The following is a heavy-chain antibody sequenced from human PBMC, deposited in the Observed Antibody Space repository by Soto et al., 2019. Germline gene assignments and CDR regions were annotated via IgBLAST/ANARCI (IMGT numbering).Heavy chain of an antibody. J-gene: IGHJ2*01. V-gene: IGHV1-69*02. CDR1: GGTFTDYT. D-gene: IGHD1-26*01. Sequence: QVQLVQSGAEVKKPGSSVKVSCKASGGTFTDYTITWLRQAPGQGLEWMGRIIPVLDLTNYAQKFQGRVTITADKSTPTSYMELSGLTSEDTAVYYCAKKLGPSAFDLWGRGTLVTVSS. CDR3: AKKLGPSAFDL. CDR2: IIPVLDLT.